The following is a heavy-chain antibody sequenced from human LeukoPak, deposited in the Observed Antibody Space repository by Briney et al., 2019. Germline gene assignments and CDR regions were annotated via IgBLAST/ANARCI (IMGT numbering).Heavy chain of an antibody. CDR3: ARGGWELWTYYYYMDV. CDR2: IYYSGST. D-gene: IGHD1-26*01. CDR1: GGSMSSYY. J-gene: IGHJ6*03. Sequence: SETLSLTCTVSGGSMSSYYWNWIRQPAGKGLEWIGYIYYSGSTNYNPSLKSRVTISVDTPKNQFSLKLSSVTAADTAVYYCARGGWELWTYYYYMDVWGKGTTVTVSS. V-gene: IGHV4-59*01.